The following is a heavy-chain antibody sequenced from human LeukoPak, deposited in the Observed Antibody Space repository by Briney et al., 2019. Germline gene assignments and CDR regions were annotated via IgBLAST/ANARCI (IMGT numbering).Heavy chain of an antibody. Sequence: ASVKVSCKASGYTFTSYPMHWVRQAPGQRLEWMGWMNPNSGNTGYAQKFQGRVTMTRNTSISTAYMELSSLRSEDTAVYYCARKESGSRNWFDPWGQGTLVTVSS. CDR3: ARKESGSRNWFDP. J-gene: IGHJ5*02. V-gene: IGHV1-8*02. CDR1: GYTFTSYP. CDR2: MNPNSGNT. D-gene: IGHD1-26*01.